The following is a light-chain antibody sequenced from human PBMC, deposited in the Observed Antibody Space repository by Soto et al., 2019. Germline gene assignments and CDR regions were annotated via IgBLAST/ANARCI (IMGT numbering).Light chain of an antibody. V-gene: IGKV1-5*03. CDR2: KAS. Sequence: DIQMTHSPSTLSASVGDRVTITCRASQSISSWLAWYQQKPGKAPKLLIYKASSLESGVPSRFSGSGSGTEFTLTISSLQPDDFATYYCQQYMSYSFGQGTKVDIK. J-gene: IGKJ1*01. CDR3: QQYMSYS. CDR1: QSISSW.